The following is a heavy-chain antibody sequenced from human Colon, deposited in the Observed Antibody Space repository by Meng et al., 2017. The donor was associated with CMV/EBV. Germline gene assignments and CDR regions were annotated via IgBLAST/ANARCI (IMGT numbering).Heavy chain of an antibody. CDR2: INSDGSSI. V-gene: IGHV3-74*01. J-gene: IGHJ4*02. CDR1: GFKFDDYA. Sequence: GGSLRLSCTASGFKFDDYAMHWVRQPPGKGLEWVSGINSDGSSISYADFVKGRFTISRDNANNMVYLQMNSVTSDDTAVYYCARDDFTTSSYDFWGQGTLVTVSS. CDR3: ARDDFTTSSYDF. D-gene: IGHD3/OR15-3a*01.